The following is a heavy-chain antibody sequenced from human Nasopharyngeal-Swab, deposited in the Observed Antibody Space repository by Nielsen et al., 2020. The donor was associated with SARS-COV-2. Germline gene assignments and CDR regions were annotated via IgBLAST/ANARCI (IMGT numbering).Heavy chain of an antibody. CDR1: GRSISSSSSY. Sequence: GSLRPSCTVSGRSISSSSSYWGWIRQPPGKGLEWVGSIYYSGSTYYTPSLNSRVTISVDTSKNQFSLNLSSVTAADTAVYYCARRESSSWYIYAFDIWGQGTMVTVSS. D-gene: IGHD6-13*01. CDR2: IYYSGST. V-gene: IGHV4-39*01. CDR3: ARRESSSWYIYAFDI. J-gene: IGHJ3*02.